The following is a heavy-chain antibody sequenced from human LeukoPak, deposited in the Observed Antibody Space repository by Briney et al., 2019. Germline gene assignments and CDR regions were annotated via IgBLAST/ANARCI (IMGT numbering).Heavy chain of an antibody. Sequence: PGTSLRLSCAASGFTFSSYAMHWVRQAPGKGLEWVALISYDGTHEYYADSVKGRFTISRDNSKNTLYLQMNSLRVEDTAVYYCAKSAPNVSGDSFDMDVWGKGTTVTISS. V-gene: IGHV3-30*04. J-gene: IGHJ6*03. CDR1: GFTFSSYA. CDR3: AKSAPNVSGDSFDMDV. CDR2: ISYDGTHE. D-gene: IGHD2-21*02.